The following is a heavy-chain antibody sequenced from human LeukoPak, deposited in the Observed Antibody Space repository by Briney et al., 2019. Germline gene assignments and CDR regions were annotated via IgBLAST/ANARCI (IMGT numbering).Heavy chain of an antibody. Sequence: ETLSLTCTVSSGSINNYYWSWIRQPPGKGLEWIGYILSSGSTNYNPSVKSRVTISVDTSKNQFSLKLSSVTAADTAVYYCARTNQISETAFDIWGQGTMDIVSS. D-gene: IGHD1-14*01. CDR3: ARTNQISETAFDI. CDR2: ILSSGST. V-gene: IGHV4-59*01. CDR1: SGSINNYY. J-gene: IGHJ3*02.